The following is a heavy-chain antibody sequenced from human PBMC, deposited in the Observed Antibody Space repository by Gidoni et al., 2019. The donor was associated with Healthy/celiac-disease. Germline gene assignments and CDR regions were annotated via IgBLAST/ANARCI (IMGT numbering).Heavy chain of an antibody. D-gene: IGHD1-26*01. CDR3: ARVLRYYYYYYMDV. V-gene: IGHV1-3*01. Sequence: QVQLVQSGAEVKKPGASVKVSCKASGYTFTSYAMHWVRQAPGQRLEWMGWINAGNGNTKYSQKFQGRVTNTRDTSASTAYMELSSLRSEDTAVYYCARVLRYYYYYYMDVWGKGTTVTVSS. CDR2: INAGNGNT. CDR1: GYTFTSYA. J-gene: IGHJ6*03.